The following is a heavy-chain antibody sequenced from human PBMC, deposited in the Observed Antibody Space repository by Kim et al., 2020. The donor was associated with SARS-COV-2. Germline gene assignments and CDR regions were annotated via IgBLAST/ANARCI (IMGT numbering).Heavy chain of an antibody. J-gene: IGHJ6*02. V-gene: IGHV1-3*01. CDR3: ARMRVTTTRPGLYYYYGMDV. Sequence: ASVKVSCKASGYTFTSYAMHWVRQAPGQRLAWMGWINAGNGNTKYSQKFQGRVTITRDTSASTAYMELSSLRSEDTAVYYCARMRVTTTRPGLYYYYGMDVWGQGTTVTVSS. CDR1: GYTFTSYA. CDR2: INAGNGNT. D-gene: IGHD4-4*01.